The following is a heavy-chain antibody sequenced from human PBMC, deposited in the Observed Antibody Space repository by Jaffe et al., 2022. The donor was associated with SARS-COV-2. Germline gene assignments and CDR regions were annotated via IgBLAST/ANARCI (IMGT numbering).Heavy chain of an antibody. CDR1: GFTFNDYS. J-gene: IGHJ6*03. Sequence: QVQLVESGGGLVKPGGSLRLSCAASGFTFNDYSMTWIRQAPGKGLEWISYISGSDTTIHYADSVKGRFTISRDSAKKLLYLDMSSLRAEDTAIYYCARGPSLSGAYIHYYYMGVWGKGTTVIVSS. D-gene: IGHD3-3*01. V-gene: IGHV3-11*01. CDR3: ARGPSLSGAYIHYYYMGV. CDR2: ISGSDTTI.